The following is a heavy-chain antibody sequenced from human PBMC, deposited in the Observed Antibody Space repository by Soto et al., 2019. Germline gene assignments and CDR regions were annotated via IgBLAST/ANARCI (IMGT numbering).Heavy chain of an antibody. J-gene: IGHJ4*02. D-gene: IGHD3-16*01. Sequence: QITLKESGPTLVKSTQPLTLTCTFSGFSLSTRGVGVAWIHQRPGKALEWLTLIYSDDEKHYSPSLKSRITITMNTSKDQVAATMANREPVHTATDDCAQFRGNGIGIRDYWGQGTLVTVSS. CDR2: IYSDDEK. V-gene: IGHV2-5*02. CDR3: AQFRGNGIGIRDY. CDR1: GFSLSTRGVG.